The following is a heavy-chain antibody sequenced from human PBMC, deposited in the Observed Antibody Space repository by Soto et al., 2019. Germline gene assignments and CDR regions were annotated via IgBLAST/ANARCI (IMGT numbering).Heavy chain of an antibody. V-gene: IGHV3-7*05. CDR2: IKRDGSAE. CDR3: ARDVSPGTSSLYLDAFDI. J-gene: IGHJ3*02. D-gene: IGHD6-13*01. Sequence: EVQLVESGGGLVQPGGSLRLSCEASGFTFSSYWMTWVRQAPGKGLEWVANIKRDGSAESYSDSVRGRFTISRDNAKNSIYLQMNSLRAEETALYYCARDVSPGTSSLYLDAFDIWGQGTMVTVSS. CDR1: GFTFSSYW.